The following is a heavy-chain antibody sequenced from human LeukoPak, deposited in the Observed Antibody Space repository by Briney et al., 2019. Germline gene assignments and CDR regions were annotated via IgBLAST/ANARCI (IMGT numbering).Heavy chain of an antibody. CDR1: GLAFSSYA. Sequence: GGSLRLSCAASGLAFSSYAMDWVRQAPGKGLEWVAFISYDGSNKYYADSVKGRFTISRDNSKNTLYLQMNSLRAEDTAVYYCARDLQTAPRMFYYYYGMDVWGQGTTVTVSS. J-gene: IGHJ6*02. CDR3: ARDLQTAPRMFYYYYGMDV. V-gene: IGHV3-30-3*01. CDR2: ISYDGSNK. D-gene: IGHD2-21*02.